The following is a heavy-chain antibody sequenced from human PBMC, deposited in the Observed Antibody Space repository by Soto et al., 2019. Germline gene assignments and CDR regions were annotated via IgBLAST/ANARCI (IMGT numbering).Heavy chain of an antibody. CDR3: ARDHRDYDFWSGYYSPHLYYYGMDV. V-gene: IGHV4-59*01. J-gene: IGHJ6*02. Sequence: SETLSLTCTVSGGSISSYYWSWIRQPPGKGLEWIGYIYYSGSTNYNPSLKSRVTISVDTSKNQFSLKLSSVTAADTAVYYCARDHRDYDFWSGYYSPHLYYYGMDVWGQGTTVTVSS. D-gene: IGHD3-3*01. CDR1: GGSISSYY. CDR2: IYYSGST.